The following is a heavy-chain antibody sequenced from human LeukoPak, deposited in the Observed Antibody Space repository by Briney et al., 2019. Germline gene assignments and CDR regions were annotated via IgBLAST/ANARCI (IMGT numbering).Heavy chain of an antibody. J-gene: IGHJ5*02. CDR1: GGSISSISYY. D-gene: IGHD3-10*01. V-gene: IGHV4-39*01. CDR2: IYYSGST. Sequence: PSETLSLTCTVSGGSISSISYYWGGIRQPPGKGLEWIGSIYYSGSTYYNPSLKSRVTISVDTSKNQFSLKLSSVTAADTAVYYCARHWAGLLWFGGWWFDPWGQGTLVTVSS. CDR3: ARHWAGLLWFGGWWFDP.